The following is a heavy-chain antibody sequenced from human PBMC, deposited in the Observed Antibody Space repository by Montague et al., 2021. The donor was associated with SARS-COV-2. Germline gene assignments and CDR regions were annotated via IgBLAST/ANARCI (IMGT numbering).Heavy chain of an antibody. D-gene: IGHD5-18*01. CDR1: GGSISSYN. V-gene: IGHV4-59*08. CDR3: ARHKAGEIGYSYGYKGRGYYYDY. CDR2: IDYSGST. Sequence: SETLSLTCTVSGGSISSYNWSWIRQPQGKGLEWIGYIDYSGSTNYNPSLKSRVTISVDTSKNQFSLKLSSVTAADTDVYYCARHKAGEIGYSYGYKGRGYYYDYRGQGALGTYS. J-gene: IGHJ4*01.